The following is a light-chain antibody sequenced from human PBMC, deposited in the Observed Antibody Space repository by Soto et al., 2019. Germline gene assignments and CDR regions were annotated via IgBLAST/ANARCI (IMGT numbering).Light chain of an antibody. CDR3: QHYNNWPPWT. Sequence: EIEMTQSPATLSLSPGESATLYCWASQSVSSNLAWYQQKPGQAPRLLIYGASTRVTGVPARFRGSGSWTEFILIISSLQYEDFAVYYCQHYNNWPPWTFGQGTKVEIK. CDR1: QSVSSN. CDR2: GAS. V-gene: IGKV3-15*01. J-gene: IGKJ1*01.